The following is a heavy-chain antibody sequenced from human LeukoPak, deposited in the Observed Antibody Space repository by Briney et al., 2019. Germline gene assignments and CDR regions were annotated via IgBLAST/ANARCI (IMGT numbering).Heavy chain of an antibody. V-gene: IGHV1-2*02. D-gene: IGHD6-13*01. CDR2: INPNSGGT. J-gene: IGHJ6*03. Sequence: ASVKVSCKASGYTFTGYYMHWVRQAPGQGLEWMGWINPNSGGTNYAQKFQGRVTMTRDTSISTAYMELRSLRSDDTAVYYCARAPAYSSSWYIDYYYYMDVWGKGTTVTISS. CDR1: GYTFTGYY. CDR3: ARAPAYSSSWYIDYYYYMDV.